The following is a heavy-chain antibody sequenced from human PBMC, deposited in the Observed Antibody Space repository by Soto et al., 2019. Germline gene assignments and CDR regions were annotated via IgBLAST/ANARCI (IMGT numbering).Heavy chain of an antibody. CDR3: ARGGYYDGSGSRNSHYYGMDA. V-gene: IGHV1-18*01. CDR1: GYTSNSYG. J-gene: IGHJ6*02. Sequence: QVQLVQSGTEVKKPGASVKVSCKASGYTSNSYGISWVRQAPGQGLEWMGWISPYDDNTNYAQNLQGRVTMTTDTSTRXAXVXXGSLRSDDTAVYYCARGGYYDGSGSRNSHYYGMDAWGQGATVTVS. CDR2: ISPYDDNT. D-gene: IGHD3-22*01.